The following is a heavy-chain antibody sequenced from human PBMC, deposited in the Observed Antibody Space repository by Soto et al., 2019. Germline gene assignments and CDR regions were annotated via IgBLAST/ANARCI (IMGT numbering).Heavy chain of an antibody. CDR2: INPSGGST. V-gene: IGHV1-46*01. Sequence: ASVKVSCKASGYTFTSYYMHWVRQAPGQGLEWMGIINPSGGSTSYAQKFQGRVTMTRDTSTSTVYMELSSLRSEDTAVYHCARVRVDTAMVDAFDIWGQGTMVTISS. CDR3: ARVRVDTAMVDAFDI. J-gene: IGHJ3*02. D-gene: IGHD5-18*01. CDR1: GYTFTSYY.